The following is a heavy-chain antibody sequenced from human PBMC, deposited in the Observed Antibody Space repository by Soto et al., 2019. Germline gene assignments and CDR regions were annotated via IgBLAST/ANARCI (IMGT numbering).Heavy chain of an antibody. CDR3: ARARFRGMDV. CDR2: IKQDGGDK. D-gene: IGHD3-3*01. J-gene: IGHJ6*02. CDR1: GISTSSYD. V-gene: IGHV3-7*01. Sequence: GGSLRLSCAASGISTSSYDMIWVRQAPGRGLEWVASIKQDGGDKYYLGDVKGRFTVSRDDAESSLSLHLNSLRAEDTAIYYCARARFRGMDVWGQGTTVTVSS.